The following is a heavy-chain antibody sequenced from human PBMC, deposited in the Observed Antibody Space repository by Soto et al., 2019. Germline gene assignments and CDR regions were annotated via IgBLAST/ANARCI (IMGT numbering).Heavy chain of an antibody. D-gene: IGHD3-22*01. Sequence: QVQLQESGPGLVKPSGTLSLTCAVSGGSISSSNWWSWVRQPPGKGLEWIGEIYHSGSTNYNPSLKSRVTISVDKSKNQFSLKLSSVTAADTAVYYCAREMNEVTMIVVPPRSRGWFDPWGQGTLVTVSS. J-gene: IGHJ5*02. CDR1: GGSISSSNW. CDR2: IYHSGST. CDR3: AREMNEVTMIVVPPRSRGWFDP. V-gene: IGHV4-4*02.